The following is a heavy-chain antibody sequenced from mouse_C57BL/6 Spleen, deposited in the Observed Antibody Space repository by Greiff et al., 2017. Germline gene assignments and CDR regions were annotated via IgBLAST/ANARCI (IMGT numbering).Heavy chain of an antibody. J-gene: IGHJ4*01. D-gene: IGHD3-1*01. CDR2: IDPSDSET. Sequence: QVQLQQPGAELVRPGSSVKLSCKASGYTFTSYWMHWVKQRPIQGLEWIGNIDPSDSETHYNQKFKDKATLTVDKSSSTAYMQLSSLTSEDSAVYYGARGLRGDYYAMDDWGQGTSVTVSS. V-gene: IGHV1-52*01. CDR1: GYTFTSYW. CDR3: ARGLRGDYYAMDD.